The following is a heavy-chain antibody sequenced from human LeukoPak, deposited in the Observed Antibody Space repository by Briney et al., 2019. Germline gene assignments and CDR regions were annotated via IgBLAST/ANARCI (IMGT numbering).Heavy chain of an antibody. D-gene: IGHD5-12*01. CDR2: ISNSGST. Sequence: SETLSPTCTVSGGSVNSSYWSWVRQPPAKGLEWIGFISNSGSTNYSPSFTRRLTISVDTSKNQVSLRLTSVTAADTAVYYCARHARGYSFGAWFDPWGQGVLVTVSS. CDR3: ARHARGYSFGAWFDP. J-gene: IGHJ5*02. CDR1: GGSVNSSY. V-gene: IGHV4-59*02.